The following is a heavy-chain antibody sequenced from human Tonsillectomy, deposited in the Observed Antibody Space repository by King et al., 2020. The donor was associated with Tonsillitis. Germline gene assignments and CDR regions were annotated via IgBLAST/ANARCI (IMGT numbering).Heavy chain of an antibody. CDR1: GGSISSYY. CDR3: ARHAGFSYGPFDY. Sequence: QLQESGPGLVKPSETLSLTCTVSGGSISSYYWSWIRQPPGKGLEWIGYIYDSGSTNYNPSLKSRVTISVDTSKNQFSLKLSSVTAADTAVYYCARHAGFSYGPFDYWGQGTLVTVSS. CDR2: IYDSGST. J-gene: IGHJ4*02. D-gene: IGHD5-18*01. V-gene: IGHV4-59*08.